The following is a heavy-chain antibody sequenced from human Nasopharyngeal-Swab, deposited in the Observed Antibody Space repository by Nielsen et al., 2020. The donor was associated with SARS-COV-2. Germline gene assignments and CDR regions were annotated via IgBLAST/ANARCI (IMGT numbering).Heavy chain of an antibody. J-gene: IGHJ3*02. V-gene: IGHV4-31*03. D-gene: IGHD3-22*01. CDR3: ARAMIVVVINAFDI. CDR2: IYYSGST. CDR1: GGSISSGGYY. Sequence: LRLSCTVSGGSISSGGYYWSWIRQHPGKGLEWIGYIYYSGSTYYNPSLKSRVTISVDTSKSQFSLKLSSVTAADTAVYYCARAMIVVVINAFDIWGQGTMVTVSS.